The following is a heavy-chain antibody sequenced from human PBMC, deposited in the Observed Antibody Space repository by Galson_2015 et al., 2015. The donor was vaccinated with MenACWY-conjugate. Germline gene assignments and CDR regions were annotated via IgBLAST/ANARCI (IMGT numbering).Heavy chain of an antibody. V-gene: IGHV3-74*03. Sequence: SLRLSCAASGFVFSDYCMHWVRQAPGKGLECVSSICAGGISIMYGDSVRGRFTISRDDAENTLYLQMDGLRADDTAVYFCVRGSIGWRGMDIWGQGTTVTVSS. CDR2: ICAGGISI. CDR3: VRGSIGWRGMDI. D-gene: IGHD2-15*01. CDR1: GFVFSDYC. J-gene: IGHJ6*02.